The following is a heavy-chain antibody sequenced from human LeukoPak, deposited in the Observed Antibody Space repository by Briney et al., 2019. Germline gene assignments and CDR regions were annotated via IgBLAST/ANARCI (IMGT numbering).Heavy chain of an antibody. J-gene: IGHJ4*02. V-gene: IGHV3-7*01. Sequence: PGGSLRLSCAASGFTFSSYWMSWVRQAPGKGLEWVANIKQDGSEKYYVDSVKGRFTISRDNAKNSLYLQMNSLRAEDTAVYYCARETPFDYEEAFDYWGQGTLVTVSS. CDR1: GFTFSSYW. CDR2: IKQDGSEK. CDR3: ARETPFDYEEAFDY. D-gene: IGHD4-17*01.